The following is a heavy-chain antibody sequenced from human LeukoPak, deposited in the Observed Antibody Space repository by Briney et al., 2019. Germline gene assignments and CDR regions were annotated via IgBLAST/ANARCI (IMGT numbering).Heavy chain of an antibody. Sequence: PSETLSLTCAVYGGSFSANYWSWIRQPPGKGLEWIGEINHRGSTNYNPSLKSRVTISVDTSKNQFSLNLTSVTAADTAVYYCARRFYYDGHHDSWGQGTLVTVSS. J-gene: IGHJ4*02. CDR1: GGSFSANY. CDR2: INHRGST. CDR3: ARRFYYDGHHDS. D-gene: IGHD3-22*01. V-gene: IGHV4-34*01.